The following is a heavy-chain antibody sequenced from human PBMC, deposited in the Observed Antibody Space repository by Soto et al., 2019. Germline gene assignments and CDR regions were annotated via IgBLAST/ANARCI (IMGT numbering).Heavy chain of an antibody. D-gene: IGHD3-9*01. Sequence: PSETLSLTCTVSGGSISSSSYYWGWIRQPPGKGLEWIGSIYYSGSTYYNPSLKSRVTISVDTSKNQFSLKLSSVTAADTAVYYCARPEDYDILTGYSHWGQGTLVTVSS. CDR1: GGSISSSSYY. CDR3: ARPEDYDILTGYSH. CDR2: IYYSGST. V-gene: IGHV4-39*01. J-gene: IGHJ4*02.